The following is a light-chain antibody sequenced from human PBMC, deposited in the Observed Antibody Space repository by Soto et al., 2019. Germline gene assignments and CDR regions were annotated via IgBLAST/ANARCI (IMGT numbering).Light chain of an antibody. CDR2: LNSDGSL. CDR1: SGHSTYS. J-gene: IGLJ2*01. Sequence: QPVLTQSPSASASLGASVRLTCTLSSGHSTYSIAWHQQQPEKGPRFLMNLNSDGSLSKGDGIPDRFSGSTSGAERYLTISCLQFEDEADYYCQTWGPGFRVFGGGTKLTVL. V-gene: IGLV4-69*01. CDR3: QTWGPGFRV.